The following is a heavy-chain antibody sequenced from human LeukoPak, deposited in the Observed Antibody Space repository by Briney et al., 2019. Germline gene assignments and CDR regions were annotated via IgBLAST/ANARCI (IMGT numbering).Heavy chain of an antibody. CDR3: AKMSGDCSSTICSSFDY. V-gene: IGHV3-23*01. CDR2: ISGSGAGT. CDR1: GFTFSNYA. Sequence: GGSLTLSCAASGFTFSNYAMSCVRQAPGKGLEWVSRISGSGAGTYYADSVKGRFTISRDKPKNTLSLQMNSLRAEDTAVYYCAKMSGDCSSTICSSFDYWGRGTLVTVSS. D-gene: IGHD2-2*01. J-gene: IGHJ4*02.